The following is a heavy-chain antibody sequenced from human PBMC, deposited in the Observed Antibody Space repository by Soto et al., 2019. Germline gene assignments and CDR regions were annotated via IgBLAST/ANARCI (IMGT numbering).Heavy chain of an antibody. V-gene: IGHV3-48*03. CDR3: ASEARGGGYFDY. CDR2: ISSTVM. Sequence: GGSLRLSCAASGFTFSSYEMNWVRQAPGKGLEWVSYISSTVMYYTDSVKGRFTISRDNARNSLYLQMNSLRAEDTAVYYCASEARGGGYFDYWGPGTPVTVSS. D-gene: IGHD2-15*01. CDR1: GFTFSSYE. J-gene: IGHJ4*02.